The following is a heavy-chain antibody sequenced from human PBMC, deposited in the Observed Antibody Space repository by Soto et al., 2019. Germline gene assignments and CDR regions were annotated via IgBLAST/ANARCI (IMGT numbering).Heavy chain of an antibody. CDR3: ARSGITGTTDY. CDR2: INHSGST. Sequence: LSLTCAVYGGSFSGYYWSWIRQPPGKGPEWIGEINHSGSTNYNPSLKSRVTISVDTSKNQFSLKLSSVTAADTAVYYCARSGITGTTDYWGQGTLVTVSS. J-gene: IGHJ4*02. CDR1: GGSFSGYY. D-gene: IGHD1-20*01. V-gene: IGHV4-34*01.